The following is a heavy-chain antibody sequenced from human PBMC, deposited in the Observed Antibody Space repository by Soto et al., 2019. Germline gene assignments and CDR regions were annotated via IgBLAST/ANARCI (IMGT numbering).Heavy chain of an antibody. CDR2: ISAHNGNT. J-gene: IGHJ4*02. Sequence: QVHLVQSGAEVKKPGASVKVSCKASGYTFTSYGITWVRQAPGQGLEWMGWISAHNGNTDYARKLQGRVIVTRDTSTGTAYMELRSLTSDGTAVYYCARGRYGDYWGQGALVTVSS. V-gene: IGHV1-18*01. D-gene: IGHD1-1*01. CDR3: ARGRYGDY. CDR1: GYTFTSYG.